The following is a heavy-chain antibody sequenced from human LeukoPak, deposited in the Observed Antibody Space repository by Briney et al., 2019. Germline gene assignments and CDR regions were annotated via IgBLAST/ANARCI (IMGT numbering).Heavy chain of an antibody. CDR2: FSATDGST. J-gene: IGHJ3*02. V-gene: IGHV3-23*01. Sequence: GGXXRXSXAXXGXIFNTYAMTWVRLSPGKGLEWVSAFSATDGSTQYADSLKGRFTISRDNSKNTLYLQMNNLRAEDTGLYYCARAMIVAAGTGAFDIWGQGTMVTVSS. D-gene: IGHD6-13*01. CDR1: GXIFNTYA. CDR3: ARAMIVAAGTGAFDI.